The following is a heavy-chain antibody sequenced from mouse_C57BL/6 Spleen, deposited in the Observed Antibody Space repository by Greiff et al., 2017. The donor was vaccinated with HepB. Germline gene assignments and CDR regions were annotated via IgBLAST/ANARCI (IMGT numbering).Heavy chain of an antibody. CDR1: GFTFSSYA. V-gene: IGHV5-4*01. J-gene: IGHJ3*01. D-gene: IGHD1-1*01. CDR2: ISDGGSYT. Sequence: EVQGVESGGGLVKPGGSLKLSCAASGFTFSSYAMSWVRQTPEKRLEWVATISDGGSYTYYPDNVKGRFTISRDNAKNNLYLQMSHLKSEDTAMYYCASGSSLFAYWGQGTLVTVSA. CDR3: ASGSSLFAY.